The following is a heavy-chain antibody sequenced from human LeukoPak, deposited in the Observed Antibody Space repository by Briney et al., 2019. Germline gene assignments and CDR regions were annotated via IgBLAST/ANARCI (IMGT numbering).Heavy chain of an antibody. CDR2: ISSSGSHI. CDR3: ARTVATIRVGFDY. D-gene: IGHD5-12*01. CDR1: GFTFSSYS. J-gene: IGHJ4*02. Sequence: PGGSLRLSCAASGFTFSSYSMDWVRQAPGKGLEWVSSISSSGSHIYYADSVKGRFTISRDNAKNSLYLQLSSLRAEDTAVYYCARTVATIRVGFDYWGQGTLVTVSS. V-gene: IGHV3-21*01.